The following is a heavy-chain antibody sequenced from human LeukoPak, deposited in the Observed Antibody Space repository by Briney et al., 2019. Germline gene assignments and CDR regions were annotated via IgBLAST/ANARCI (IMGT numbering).Heavy chain of an antibody. CDR2: ISSSGSTI. CDR1: GFTFSDYY. J-gene: IGHJ4*02. V-gene: IGHV3-11*01. CDR3: AKATGVSGNDFDY. Sequence: GGSLRLSCAASGFTFSDYYMSWIRQAPGRGLEWVSYISSSGSTIYYADSVKGRFTISRGNAKNSLYLQMNSLRAEDTAFYYCAKATGVSGNDFDYWGQGTLVTVSS. D-gene: IGHD1-1*01.